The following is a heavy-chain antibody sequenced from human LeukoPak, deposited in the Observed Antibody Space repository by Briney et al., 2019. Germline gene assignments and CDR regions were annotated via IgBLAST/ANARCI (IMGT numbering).Heavy chain of an antibody. D-gene: IGHD2-2*01. CDR1: GFTFSSYS. CDR2: ISGSSSYI. V-gene: IGHV3-21*01. J-gene: IGHJ4*02. Sequence: TGGSLRLSCAASGFTFSSYSMNWVRQAPGKGLEWVSSISGSSSYIYYADSVKGRFTISRDNAKNSLYLQMNSLRAEDTAVYYCARGPSCSSTSCYWGGFDYWVREPWSPSPQ. CDR3: ARGPSCSSTSCYWGGFDY.